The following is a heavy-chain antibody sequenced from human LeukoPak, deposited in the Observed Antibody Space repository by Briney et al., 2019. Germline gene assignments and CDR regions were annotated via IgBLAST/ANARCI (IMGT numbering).Heavy chain of an antibody. CDR1: GGSISSSSYS. Sequence: SETLSLTCTVSGGSISSSSYSWGWIRQPPGKGLECIGGIYYSGSTYYNPSLKSRVTISVDTSKNQFSLKLSSVTAADTALYYCARHVDWNYYFDYWGQGTLVTVSS. J-gene: IGHJ4*02. V-gene: IGHV4-39*01. CDR2: IYYSGST. D-gene: IGHD1-7*01. CDR3: ARHVDWNYYFDY.